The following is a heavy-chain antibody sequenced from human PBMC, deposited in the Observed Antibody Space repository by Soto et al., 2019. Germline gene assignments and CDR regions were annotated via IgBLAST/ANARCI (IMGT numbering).Heavy chain of an antibody. D-gene: IGHD1-7*01. CDR3: AGTTSHYWYYTDV. V-gene: IGHV6-1*01. Sequence: PSQTLSLTCAISGDSVSSNNAAWNWIRQSPSRGLEWLGRTYYRSRWYNDYAVSVKSRITVNPDTSKNQFSLQLTSVTPEDTAVYYCAGTTSHYWYYTDVWGKGTTVTDSS. CDR1: GDSVSSNNAA. CDR2: TYYRSRWYN. J-gene: IGHJ6*03.